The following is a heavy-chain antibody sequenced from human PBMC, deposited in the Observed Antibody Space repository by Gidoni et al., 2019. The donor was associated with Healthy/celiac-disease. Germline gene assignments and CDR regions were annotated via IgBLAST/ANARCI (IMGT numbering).Heavy chain of an antibody. V-gene: IGHV4-39*07. CDR2: IYYSGST. J-gene: IGHJ4*02. Sequence: QLQLQESGPGLVKPSETLSLTCTVSGCSISSSSYYWGWIRQPPGKGLEWIGSIYYSGSTYYNPSLKSRVTISVDTSKNQFSLKLSSVTAADTAVYYCARGGDYGDYHDYWGQGTLVTVSS. CDR1: GCSISSSSYY. CDR3: ARGGDYGDYHDY. D-gene: IGHD4-17*01.